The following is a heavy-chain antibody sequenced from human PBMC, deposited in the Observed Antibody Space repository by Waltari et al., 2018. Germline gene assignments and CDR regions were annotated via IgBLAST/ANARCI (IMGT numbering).Heavy chain of an antibody. CDR2: VWSDGNEK. CDR3: AKEQEAFDI. J-gene: IGHJ3*02. V-gene: IGHV3-33*06. Sequence: QLQLVESGGGVVQPGKSLRLSCAASGFPMGSYFLHGVRQAPGKGLEWVAVVWSDGNEKYYGDSVKGRFTISRDNSKNIVYLQMNSLRAEDTAVYFCAKEQEAFDIWGQGTVVTVS. CDR1: GFPMGSYF.